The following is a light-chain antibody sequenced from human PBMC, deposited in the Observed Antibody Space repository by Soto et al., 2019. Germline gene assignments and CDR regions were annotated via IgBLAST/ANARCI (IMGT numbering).Light chain of an antibody. CDR3: QQYSNLWT. CDR1: QSVRSN. CDR2: GAS. V-gene: IGKV3D-15*01. Sequence: EIVMTQSPATLSVSPGERATLSCRASQSVRSNLAWYQQKPGRAPRLLIYGASNRATGIPDSLSGSASGTEFTLTISRREPEDFAVYYCQQYSNLWTFGQGTQVDIK. J-gene: IGKJ1*01.